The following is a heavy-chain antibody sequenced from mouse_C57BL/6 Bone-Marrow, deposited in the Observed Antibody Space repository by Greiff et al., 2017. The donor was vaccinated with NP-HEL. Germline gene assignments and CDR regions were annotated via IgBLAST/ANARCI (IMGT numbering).Heavy chain of an antibody. CDR2: IDPENGDT. CDR1: GFNIKDDY. Sequence: VQLKQSGAELVRPGASVKLSCTASGFNIKDDYMHWVKQRPEQGLEWIGWIDPENGDTEYASKFQGKATITADTSSNTAYLQLSSLTSEDTAVYYCTTTTLYYFDYWGQGTTLTVSS. D-gene: IGHD6-1*01. V-gene: IGHV14-4*01. CDR3: TTTTLYYFDY. J-gene: IGHJ2*01.